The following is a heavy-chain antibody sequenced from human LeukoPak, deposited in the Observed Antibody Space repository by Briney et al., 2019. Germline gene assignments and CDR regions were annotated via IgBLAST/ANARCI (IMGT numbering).Heavy chain of an antibody. CDR1: GGSISSYY. D-gene: IGHD2-15*01. CDR3: ARPYCSGGSCYYYYGMDV. V-gene: IGHV4-59*01. J-gene: IGHJ6*02. CDR2: IYYSGST. Sequence: SETLSLTCTVSGGSISSYYWSWIRQPPGKGLEWIGYIYYSGSTNYNPSLKSRVTISVDTSKDQFSLKLSSVTAADTAVYYCARPYCSGGSCYYYYGMDVWGQGTTVTVSS.